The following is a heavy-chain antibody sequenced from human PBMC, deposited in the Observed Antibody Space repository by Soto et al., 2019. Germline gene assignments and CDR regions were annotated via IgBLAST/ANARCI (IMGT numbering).Heavy chain of an antibody. CDR1: GFTFSSYA. Sequence: HPGGSLRLSCAASGFTFSSYAMSWVRQAPGKGLEWVSAISGSGGSTYYADSVKGRFTISRDNSKNTLYLQMNSLRAEDTAVYYCASPVLRYFDWSEDYWGQGTLVTVSS. CDR2: ISGSGGST. CDR3: ASPVLRYFDWSEDY. J-gene: IGHJ4*02. V-gene: IGHV3-23*01. D-gene: IGHD3-9*01.